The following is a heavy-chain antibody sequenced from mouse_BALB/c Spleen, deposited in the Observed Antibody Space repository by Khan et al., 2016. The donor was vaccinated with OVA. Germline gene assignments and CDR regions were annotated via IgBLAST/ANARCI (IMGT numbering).Heavy chain of an antibody. D-gene: IGHD1-1*01. CDR2: INTSTGEP. Sequence: QIQLVQSGPELKKPGETVKISCKASGYTFTNFGMNWVKQAPGKALKWMGWINTSTGEPTYADDFTGRFAFSLETSARTAYLQINNFKNEDMATYFCARCLNCYGSRFGYWVHGNLLTDAA. CDR1: GYTFTNFG. V-gene: IGHV9-1*02. CDR3: ARCLNCYGSRFGY. J-gene: IGHJ3*01.